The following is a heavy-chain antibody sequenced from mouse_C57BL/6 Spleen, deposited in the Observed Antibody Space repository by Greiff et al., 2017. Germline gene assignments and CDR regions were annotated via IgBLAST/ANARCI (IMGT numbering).Heavy chain of an antibody. CDR2: IYPGDGDT. CDR3: ARTGYGYDDY. V-gene: IGHV1-80*01. CDR1: GYAFSSYW. D-gene: IGHD2-2*01. J-gene: IGHJ2*01. Sequence: QVQLQQSGAELVKPGASVKISCKASGYAFSSYWMNWVKQRPGKGLEWIGQIYPGDGDTNYNGKFKGKATVTADKSSSTAYMQLSSLTAEDSAVYFCARTGYGYDDYWGQGTTLTVSS.